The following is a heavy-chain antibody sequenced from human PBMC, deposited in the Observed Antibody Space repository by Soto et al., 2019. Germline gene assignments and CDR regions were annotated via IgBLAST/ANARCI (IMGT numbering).Heavy chain of an antibody. V-gene: IGHV3-11*01. J-gene: IGHJ5*02. D-gene: IGHD3-16*01. CDR2: ISKSGDTI. Sequence: QVQLGESGGGLVKPAGSLRLSCAASGLSFSHYYMSWIRQAPGRGLEWVSYISKSGDTIYYGDSVKGRFTISRDNTRNSLYLQMNSLRAEDTAVYYCASGHHEIRSWGQGTLVTVSS. CDR1: GLSFSHYY. CDR3: ASGHHEIRS.